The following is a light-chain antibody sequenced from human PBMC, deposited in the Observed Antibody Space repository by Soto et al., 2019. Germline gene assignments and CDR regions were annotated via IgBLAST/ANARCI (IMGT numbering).Light chain of an antibody. CDR2: GAS. V-gene: IGKV1-39*01. CDR1: QSINIY. CDR3: QQRYRSPYT. Sequence: IQMTQSPSSLSASVGDSVTVTCRASQSINIYLHWYQQQPGKAPTLLIYGASRLQSGVPSRFTGGGSRTDCTLTISSLQPEDFATYECQQRYRSPYTFGQGTELEIK. J-gene: IGKJ2*01.